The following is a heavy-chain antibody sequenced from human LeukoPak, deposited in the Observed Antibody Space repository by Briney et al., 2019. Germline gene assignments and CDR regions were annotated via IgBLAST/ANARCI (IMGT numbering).Heavy chain of an antibody. CDR1: GGSISSGDYY. CDR3: ARTYYYDSSGSQEYWYFDL. V-gene: IGHV4-30-4*01. J-gene: IGHJ2*01. CDR2: IYYSGST. D-gene: IGHD3-22*01. Sequence: SQTLSLTCTVSGGSISSGDYYWSWIRQPPGKGLEWIGYIYYSGSTYYNPSLKSRVTISVDTSKNQFSLKLSSVTAADTAVYYCARTYYYDSSGSQEYWYFDLWGRGTLVTVSS.